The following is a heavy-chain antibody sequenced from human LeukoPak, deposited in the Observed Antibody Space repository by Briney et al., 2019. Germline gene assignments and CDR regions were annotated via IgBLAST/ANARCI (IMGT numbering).Heavy chain of an antibody. D-gene: IGHD2-21*02. CDR1: GSMYNYY. Sequence: SETLSLTCTVSGSMYNYYWSWIRQPPGKGLEWIGYIFYTGRTNYNPSLKSRVTISVDTSENQFSLKLSSVTAADTAVYYCARFAYCGSDCWYYFDYWGQGILVTVSS. CDR2: IFYTGRT. CDR3: ARFAYCGSDCWYYFDY. V-gene: IGHV4-59*08. J-gene: IGHJ4*02.